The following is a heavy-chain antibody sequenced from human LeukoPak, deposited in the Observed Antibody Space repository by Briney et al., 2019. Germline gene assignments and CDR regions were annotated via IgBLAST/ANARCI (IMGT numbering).Heavy chain of an antibody. CDR1: GYTFTTYA. CDR3: ARANLWFGELGWIDP. J-gene: IGHJ5*02. D-gene: IGHD3-10*01. V-gene: IGHV7-4-1*02. CDR2: INTNTGNP. Sequence: ASAKVSCKASGYTFTTYAMNWVRQAPGQGLEWMGWINTNTGNPTYAQGFTGRFVFSLDTSVSTAYLQISSLKADDTAVYYCARANLWFGELGWIDPWGQGTLVTVSS.